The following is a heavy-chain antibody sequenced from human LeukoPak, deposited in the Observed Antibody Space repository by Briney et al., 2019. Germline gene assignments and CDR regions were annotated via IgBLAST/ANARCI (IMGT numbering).Heavy chain of an antibody. J-gene: IGHJ4*02. V-gene: IGHV4-39*01. CDR3: VYYYGSGSVEY. Sequence: SETLSLTCTVSGGSITSSNYYWGWIRQPPGNGLEWIGSFCYSGSTNYNPSLKSRVTISVDTSKNQFSLKLSSVTAADTAVYYCVYYYGSGSVEYWGQGTLVTISS. D-gene: IGHD3-10*01. CDR1: GGSITSSNYY. CDR2: FCYSGST.